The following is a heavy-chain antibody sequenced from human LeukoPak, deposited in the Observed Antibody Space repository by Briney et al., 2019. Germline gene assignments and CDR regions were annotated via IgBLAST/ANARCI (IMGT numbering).Heavy chain of an antibody. J-gene: IGHJ2*01. CDR1: GFTFNNHD. CDR2: IGTAGEA. V-gene: IGHV3-13*01. CDR3: ARATSGFDL. Sequence: GEPLRLSCAASGFTFNNHDMHWVRQVTGGRLEWVSAIGTAGEAFYAGSVKGRFTVSRENTKNSLYLQMNSLTVGDTAVYYCARATSGFDLWGRGTLVTVSS. D-gene: IGHD1-26*01.